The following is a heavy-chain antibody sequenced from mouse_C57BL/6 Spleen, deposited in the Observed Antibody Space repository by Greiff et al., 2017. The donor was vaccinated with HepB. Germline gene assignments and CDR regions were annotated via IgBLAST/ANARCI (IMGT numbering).Heavy chain of an antibody. CDR1: GYAFSSSW. D-gene: IGHD1-1*01. CDR3: AKGLFTKVVNYAMDY. CDR2: IYPGDGDT. Sequence: VLLMESGPELVKPGASVKISCKASGYAFSSSWMNWVKQRPGKGLEWIGRIYPGDGDTNYNGKFKGKATLTANKASSTAYMQLNSLTSEDSAVYFCAKGLFTKVVNYAMDYWGQGTSVTVSS. J-gene: IGHJ4*01. V-gene: IGHV1-82*01.